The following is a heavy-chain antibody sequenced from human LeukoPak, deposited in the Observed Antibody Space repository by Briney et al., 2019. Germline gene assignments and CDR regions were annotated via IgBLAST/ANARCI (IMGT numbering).Heavy chain of an antibody. V-gene: IGHV3-23*01. CDR2: ISDRGGST. CDR3: AVYSGYDK. D-gene: IGHD5-12*01. Sequence: GGSLRLSCAASGFTFSTYAMSWVRQAPGKGLEWVSTISDRGGSTFYADSVKGRFTISRDNSKNTLYLQMNSLRAEDTAVYYCAVYSGYDKRGQGTLVTVSS. J-gene: IGHJ4*02. CDR1: GFTFSTYA.